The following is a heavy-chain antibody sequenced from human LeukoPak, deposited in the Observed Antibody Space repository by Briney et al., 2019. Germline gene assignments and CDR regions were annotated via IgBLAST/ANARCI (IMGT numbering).Heavy chain of an antibody. Sequence: GGSLRLSCAASGFAVSSNYMSWVRQAPGKGLEWVSVIYSGGSTYYADSVKGRFTISRDNSKNTLYLQMNSLRAEDTAVYYCAREREMATIRGYWYFDLWGRGTLVTVSS. D-gene: IGHD5-24*01. CDR1: GFAVSSNY. CDR3: AREREMATIRGYWYFDL. CDR2: IYSGGST. V-gene: IGHV3-53*01. J-gene: IGHJ2*01.